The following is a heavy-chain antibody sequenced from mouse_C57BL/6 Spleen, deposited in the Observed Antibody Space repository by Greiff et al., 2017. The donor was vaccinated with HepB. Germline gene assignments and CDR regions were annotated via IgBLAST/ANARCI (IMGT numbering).Heavy chain of an antibody. J-gene: IGHJ2*01. CDR3: ARGVVASDYYDY. CDR1: GYTFTDYN. V-gene: IGHV1-18*01. Sequence: VQLQQSGPELVKPGASVKIPCKASGYTFTDYNMDWVKQSHGKSLEWIGDINPNNGGTIYNQKFKGKATLTVDKSSSTAYMRLRSLTSEDTAVYYCARGVVASDYYDYWGQGTTLTVSS. D-gene: IGHD1-1*01. CDR2: INPNNGGT.